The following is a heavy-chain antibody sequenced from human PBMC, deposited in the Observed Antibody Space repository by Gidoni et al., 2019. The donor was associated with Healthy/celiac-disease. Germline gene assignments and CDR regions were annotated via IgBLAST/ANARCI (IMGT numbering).Heavy chain of an antibody. CDR2: INHSGST. Sequence: QVQLQQWGAGLLKPSETLSLTCAVYGGSFSGYYWSWIRQPPGKGLEWIGKINHSGSTNYNPSLKSRVTISVDTSKNQFSLKLSSVTAADTAVYYCARVVAAAFDPWGQGTLVTVSS. V-gene: IGHV4-34*01. D-gene: IGHD2-15*01. CDR1: GGSFSGYY. CDR3: ARVVAAAFDP. J-gene: IGHJ5*02.